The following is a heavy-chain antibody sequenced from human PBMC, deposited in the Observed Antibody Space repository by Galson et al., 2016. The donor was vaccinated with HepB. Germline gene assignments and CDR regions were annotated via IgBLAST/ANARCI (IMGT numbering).Heavy chain of an antibody. CDR1: GFSLSTSGVG. CDR3: ARAIGDCIGGSCSLTMDV. D-gene: IGHD2-15*01. CDR2: IYWDDDK. Sequence: PALVKPTQTLTLTCTFSGFSLSTSGVGVGWIRQPPGKALEWLALIYWDDDKRYSPSLKSRLTITKDTSKNQVVLTMTNMDPVDTATYYCARAIGDCIGGSCSLTMDVWGQGTTVTVSS. V-gene: IGHV2-5*02. J-gene: IGHJ6*02.